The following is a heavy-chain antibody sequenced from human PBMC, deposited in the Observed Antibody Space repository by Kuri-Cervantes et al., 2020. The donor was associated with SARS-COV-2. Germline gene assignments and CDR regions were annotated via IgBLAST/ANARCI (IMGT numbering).Heavy chain of an antibody. V-gene: IGHV4-61*05. CDR3: ARVVPAAISFFDI. Sequence: GSLRLSCTVSGGSISSSSYYWGWIRQPPGKGLEWIGYIYYSGSTNYNPSLKSRVTISVDPSKNQFSLELSSVTAADTAVYYCARVVPAAISFFDIWGQGTMVTVSS. D-gene: IGHD2-2*01. CDR1: GGSISSSSYY. CDR2: IYYSGST. J-gene: IGHJ3*02.